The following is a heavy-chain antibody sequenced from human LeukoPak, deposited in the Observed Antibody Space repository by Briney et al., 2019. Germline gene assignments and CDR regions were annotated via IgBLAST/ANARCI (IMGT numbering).Heavy chain of an antibody. CDR1: GFTFDDYG. V-gene: IGHV3-20*04. J-gene: IGHJ1*01. D-gene: IGHD2-15*01. CDR2: INWNGGCT. Sequence: PGGSLRLSCAASGFTFDDYGMSWVRQAPGKGLEWVSGINWNGGCTGYADSVKGRFTISRDNAKNSLYLQMNSLRAEDTALYYCARVGLVVAATDEYFQHWGQGTLVTVSS. CDR3: ARVGLVVAATDEYFQH.